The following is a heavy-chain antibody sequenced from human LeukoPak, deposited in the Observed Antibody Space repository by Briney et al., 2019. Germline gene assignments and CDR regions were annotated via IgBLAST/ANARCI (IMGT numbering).Heavy chain of an antibody. D-gene: IGHD6-6*01. J-gene: IGHJ4*02. Sequence: GESLKISCKGSGYSFTSYWIGWERQMPGKGLEWMGIIYPGDSDTRYSPYFQGQVTISADKSISTAYLQWSSLKASDTAMYYCARLGIEGSSSGSFDYWGQGTLVTVSS. V-gene: IGHV5-51*01. CDR3: ARLGIEGSSSGSFDY. CDR2: IYPGDSDT. CDR1: GYSFTSYW.